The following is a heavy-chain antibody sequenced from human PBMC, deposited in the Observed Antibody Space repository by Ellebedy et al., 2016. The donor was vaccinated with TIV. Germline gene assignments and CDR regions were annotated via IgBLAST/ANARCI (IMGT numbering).Heavy chain of an antibody. V-gene: IGHV3-23*01. CDR3: AKFGFCTNGLCSALDN. CDR1: GFTFSSYA. D-gene: IGHD2-8*01. CDR2: VSGSGGSA. Sequence: PGGSLRLSCIASGFTFSSYAMSWVRQAPGKGLEWVSGVSGSGGSAYHADSVKGRFTISRDNSKNTLYLQLNSLGAEDTAVYYCAKFGFCTNGLCSALDNWGQGTLVTVSS. J-gene: IGHJ4*02.